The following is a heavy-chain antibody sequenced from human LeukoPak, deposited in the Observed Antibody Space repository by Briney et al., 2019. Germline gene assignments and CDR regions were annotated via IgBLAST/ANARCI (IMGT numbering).Heavy chain of an antibody. Sequence: SETLSLTCAVYGGSFSGYYWSWIRQPPGKGLEWIGEINHSGSTNYNPSLKSRVTISVDTSKNQFSPKLSSVTAADTAVYYCARRYYGSGSYFRGAFDIWGQGTMVTVSS. V-gene: IGHV4-34*01. D-gene: IGHD3-10*01. CDR1: GGSFSGYY. CDR3: ARRYYGSGSYFRGAFDI. CDR2: INHSGST. J-gene: IGHJ3*02.